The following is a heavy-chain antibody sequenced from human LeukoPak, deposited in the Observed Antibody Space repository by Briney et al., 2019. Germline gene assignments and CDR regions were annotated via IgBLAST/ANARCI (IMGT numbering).Heavy chain of an antibody. V-gene: IGHV3-21*01. CDR1: GFTFSSYS. CDR2: ISSSSSYI. CDR3: ARLEGSGSYSFDY. J-gene: IGHJ4*02. D-gene: IGHD3-10*01. Sequence: PGGSLRLSCAASGFTFSSYSMNWVRQAPGKGLEWVSSISSSSSYIYYADSVKGRFTISRDNAKNSLYLQMNSLRAEDTAVYYCARLEGSGSYSFDYWGQGTLVTVSS.